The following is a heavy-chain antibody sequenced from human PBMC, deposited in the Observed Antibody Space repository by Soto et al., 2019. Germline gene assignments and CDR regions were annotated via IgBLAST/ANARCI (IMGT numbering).Heavy chain of an antibody. J-gene: IGHJ4*02. V-gene: IGHV4-59*01. CDR1: GGSISSDY. Sequence: SETRSLTCTVSGGSISSDYWRVIRQPPGKGLEWIGYIYYSASTNYNPSLKSRVTISVDTSKNQFSLKLSSVTAADTAVYYCASYPPYGYFGFDYWGQGTLVTVS. CDR3: ASYPPYGYFGFDY. CDR2: IYYSAST. D-gene: IGHD5-18*01.